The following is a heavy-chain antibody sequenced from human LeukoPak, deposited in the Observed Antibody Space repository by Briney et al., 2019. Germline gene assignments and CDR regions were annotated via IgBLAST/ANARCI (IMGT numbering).Heavy chain of an antibody. CDR3: ARDSGSYFHDAFDT. CDR1: GYTFTDYY. Sequence: ASVTVSYKASGYTFTDYYMYWVRQAPGQGGEGMGWINPYSGGTKYAQKFQGRVTMTLDTSISTAHMELSRLRADDTAVYYCARDSGSYFHDAFDTWGQGTMVTVSS. J-gene: IGHJ3*02. CDR2: INPYSGGT. V-gene: IGHV1-2*02. D-gene: IGHD1-26*01.